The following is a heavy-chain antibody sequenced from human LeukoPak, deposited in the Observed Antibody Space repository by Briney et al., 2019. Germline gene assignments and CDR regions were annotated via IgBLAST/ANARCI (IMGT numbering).Heavy chain of an antibody. D-gene: IGHD5-12*01. CDR3: AKYSGYGGYYYMDV. V-gene: IGHV4-59*01. Sequence: SETLSLTCTVSGGSISSYYWSWIRQPPGKGLEWIGYIYYSGSTNYNPSLKSRVTISVDTSKNQFSLKLSSVTAADTAVYYCAKYSGYGGYYYMDVWGKGTTVTISS. CDR1: GGSISSYY. CDR2: IYYSGST. J-gene: IGHJ6*03.